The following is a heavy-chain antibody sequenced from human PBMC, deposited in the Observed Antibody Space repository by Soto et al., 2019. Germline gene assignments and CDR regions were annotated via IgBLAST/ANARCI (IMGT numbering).Heavy chain of an antibody. CDR1: GGSISSYY. CDR3: ARDPYYYGMDV. V-gene: IGHV4-59*01. J-gene: IGHJ6*02. Sequence: PSETLSLTCTGSGGSISSYYWSWIRQPPGKGLEWIGYIYYSGSTNYNPSLKSRVTISVDTSKNQFSLKLSSVTAADTAVYYCARDPYYYGMDVWGQGTTVTVSS. CDR2: IYYSGST.